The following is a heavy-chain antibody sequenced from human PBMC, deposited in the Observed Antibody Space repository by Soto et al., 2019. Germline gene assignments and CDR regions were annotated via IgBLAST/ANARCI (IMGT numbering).Heavy chain of an antibody. CDR2: LYPGGGT. CDR3: ATVGGF. Sequence: DVQMVESGGDLVQPGGSLRLSCAASGFTVSDNYMTWVRQVPGKGLECVSLLYPGGGTFYADSVKGRFSISRDNSKNTLYLQLSSLRVEYTAVYYCATVGGFWGQGTLVTVSS. CDR1: GFTVSDNY. D-gene: IGHD3-10*01. V-gene: IGHV3-66*01. J-gene: IGHJ4*02.